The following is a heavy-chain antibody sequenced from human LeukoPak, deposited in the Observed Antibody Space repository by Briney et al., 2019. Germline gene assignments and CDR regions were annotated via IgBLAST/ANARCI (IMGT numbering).Heavy chain of an antibody. CDR1: GYTFTGYF. J-gene: IGHJ4*02. Sequence: ASVKVSCKASGYTFTGYFMHWVRQAPGQGLEWMGWINPNNGGTNYAQKFQGRITMTRDTSISTAYMELSNLRSDDTAVYYCARGRAIVGATTLFDYWGQGTLVTVSS. D-gene: IGHD1-26*01. CDR3: ARGRAIVGATTLFDY. V-gene: IGHV1-2*02. CDR2: INPNNGGT.